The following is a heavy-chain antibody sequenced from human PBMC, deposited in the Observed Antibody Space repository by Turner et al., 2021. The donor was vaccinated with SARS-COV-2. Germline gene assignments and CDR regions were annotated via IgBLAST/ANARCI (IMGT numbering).Heavy chain of an antibody. CDR3: ARPYSSGWYINFIF. J-gene: IGHJ1*01. D-gene: IGHD6-19*01. CDR1: GFTFNNYW. CDR2: IKENGSEK. Sequence: ELQLEESVGGSVQPGGAQRFSCAASGFTFNNYWLTWVRQAPGKGLEWVANIKENGSEKYYVDSVKGRFTISRDNAKNSMYLQMNTLSAEDTAVYYCARPYSSGWYINFIFWGQGTLVTVSS. V-gene: IGHV3-7*01.